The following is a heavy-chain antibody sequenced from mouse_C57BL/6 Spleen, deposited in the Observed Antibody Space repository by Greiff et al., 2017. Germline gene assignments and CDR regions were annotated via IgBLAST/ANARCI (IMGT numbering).Heavy chain of an antibody. D-gene: IGHD3-2*02. J-gene: IGHJ2*01. Sequence: VQRVESGAELVKPGASVKLSCKASGYTFTSYWMHWVKQRPGRGLEWIGRIDPNSGGTRYNEKFKSKATLTVYKPSSTAYMQLSSLTSEDSAVYYCARRGSSGLYFDYWGQGTTLTVSS. CDR3: ARRGSSGLYFDY. V-gene: IGHV1-72*01. CDR1: GYTFTSYW. CDR2: IDPNSGGT.